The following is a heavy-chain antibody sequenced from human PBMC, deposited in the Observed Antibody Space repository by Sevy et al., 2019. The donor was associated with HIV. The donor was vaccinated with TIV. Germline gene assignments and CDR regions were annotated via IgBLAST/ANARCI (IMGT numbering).Heavy chain of an antibody. CDR2: IYPGDSDT. CDR3: ARRGYCSTTNCCSNYDF. CDR1: GYSFTNYW. D-gene: IGHD2-2*01. V-gene: IGHV5-51*01. Sequence: GESLKISCKGSGYSFTNYWIGWVRQMPGKGLEWMGVIYPGDSDTRYSPSFQGQVTISADRSITTTYLQWNRLRASDTAMYYCARRGYCSTTNCCSNYDFWGQGTLVTVSS. J-gene: IGHJ4*02.